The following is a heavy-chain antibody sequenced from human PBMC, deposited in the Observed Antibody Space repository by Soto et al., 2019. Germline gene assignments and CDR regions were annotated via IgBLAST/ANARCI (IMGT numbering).Heavy chain of an antibody. J-gene: IGHJ6*02. CDR2: IYPGDSDT. D-gene: IGHD2-8*01. CDR1: GYSFTSYG. CDR3: ARPTNRGKYYYGMDV. V-gene: IGHV5-51*01. Sequence: GESLKISCKGSGYSFTSYGIGWVRQMPRKGLECMGIIYPGDSDTRYSPSFQGQVTISADKSISTAYLQWSSLKASDTAMYYCARPTNRGKYYYGMDVWGQGTTVTVSS.